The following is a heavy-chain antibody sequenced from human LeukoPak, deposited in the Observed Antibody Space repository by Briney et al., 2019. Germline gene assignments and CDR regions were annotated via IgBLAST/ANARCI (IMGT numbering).Heavy chain of an antibody. CDR2: IYYSGST. D-gene: IGHD3-22*01. V-gene: IGHV4-39*01. Sequence: PSETLSLTCTVSGGSISSSSYYWGWIRQPPGKGLEWIGSIYYSGSTYYNPSLKSRVTISVDTSKNQFSLKLSSVTAADTAVYYCARQRRLLPDYGGQGTLVTVSS. CDR3: ARQRRLLPDY. CDR1: GGSISSSSYY. J-gene: IGHJ4*02.